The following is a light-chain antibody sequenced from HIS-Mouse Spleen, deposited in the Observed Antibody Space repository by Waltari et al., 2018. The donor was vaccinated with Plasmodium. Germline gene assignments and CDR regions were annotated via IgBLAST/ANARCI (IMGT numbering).Light chain of an antibody. CDR2: QDS. J-gene: IGLJ2*01. CDR1: NLGAKY. Sequence: SYELTQPPSVSVSPGQTASITCSGDNLGAKYTCWYQQKPGQAPVLVIYQDSNRPSGIPERFSGSNSGNTATLTISGTQAMDEADYYCQAWDSSTVVFGGGTKLTVL. CDR3: QAWDSSTVV. V-gene: IGLV3-1*01.